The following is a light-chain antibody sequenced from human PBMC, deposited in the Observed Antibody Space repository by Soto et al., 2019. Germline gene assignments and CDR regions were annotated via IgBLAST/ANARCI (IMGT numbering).Light chain of an antibody. CDR2: EVN. J-gene: IGLJ3*02. CDR3: CSFAGTNTYWV. CDR1: NSDVGSYNL. V-gene: IGLV2-23*02. Sequence: QSALTQPASVSGSPGQSITISCTGTNSDVGSYNLVSWYQQHPGKAPKLIIYEVNKRPSGVSNRFSGSKSGTTASLTLSGLQADDEADYYCCSFAGTNTYWVFGGGTKVTVL.